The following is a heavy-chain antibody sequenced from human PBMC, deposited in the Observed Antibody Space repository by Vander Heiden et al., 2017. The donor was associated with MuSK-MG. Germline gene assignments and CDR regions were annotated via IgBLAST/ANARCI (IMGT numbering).Heavy chain of an antibody. CDR3: ARDVGHSGYDLRPFDY. D-gene: IGHD5-12*01. CDR1: GFTFSSYS. Sequence: EVQLVESGGGLVKPGGSLRLSCAASGFTFSSYSMNWVRQAPGKGLEWVSSISSSSSYIYYADSVKGRFTISRDNAKNSLYLQMNSLRAEDTAVYYCARDVGHSGYDLRPFDYWGQGTLVTVSS. V-gene: IGHV3-21*01. CDR2: ISSSSSYI. J-gene: IGHJ4*02.